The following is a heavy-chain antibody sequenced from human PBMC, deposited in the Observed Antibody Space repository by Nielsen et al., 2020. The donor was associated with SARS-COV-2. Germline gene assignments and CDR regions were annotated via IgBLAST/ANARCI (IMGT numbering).Heavy chain of an antibody. V-gene: IGHV3-11*01. D-gene: IGHD2-8*01. CDR2: ISSSGSTI. J-gene: IGHJ6*03. Sequence: WIRQPPGKGLEWVSYISSSGSTIYYADSVKGRFTISRDNSKNTLYLQMNSLRAEDTAVYYCAKDVVLMVYAIPHYYYYMDVWGKGTTVTVSS. CDR3: AKDVVLMVYAIPHYYYYMDV.